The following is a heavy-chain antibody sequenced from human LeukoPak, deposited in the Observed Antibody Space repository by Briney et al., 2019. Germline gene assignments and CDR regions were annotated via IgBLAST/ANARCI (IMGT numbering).Heavy chain of an antibody. Sequence: SETLSLTCTVSGGSISSYYWSWIRQPPGSGLEWIGYIYYSGSTNYNPSLKSRVTISVDTSKNQFSLKLSSVTAADTAVYYCAMWQQWLVTGCYWGQGTLVTVSS. CDR2: IYYSGST. CDR1: GGSISSYY. J-gene: IGHJ4*02. D-gene: IGHD6-19*01. CDR3: AMWQQWLVTGCY. V-gene: IGHV4-59*01.